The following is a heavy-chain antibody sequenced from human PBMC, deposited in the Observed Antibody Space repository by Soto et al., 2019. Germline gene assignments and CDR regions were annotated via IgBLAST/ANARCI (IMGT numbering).Heavy chain of an antibody. V-gene: IGHV4-31*03. D-gene: IGHD4-17*01. CDR3: ARLWNADYGVSGDY. Sequence: SETLSLTCTVSCDSINSGGYYWSWIRQHPGKGLEWIGYIYYSGSTYYNPSLKSRVTISVDTSKIQFSLKLSSVTAADTAVYYCARLWNADYGVSGDYWGHGTLVTVSS. CDR2: IYYSGST. J-gene: IGHJ4*01. CDR1: CDSINSGGYY.